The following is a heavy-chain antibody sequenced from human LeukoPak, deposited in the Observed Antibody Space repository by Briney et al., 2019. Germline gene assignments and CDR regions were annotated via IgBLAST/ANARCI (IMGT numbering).Heavy chain of an antibody. CDR1: GYTFTSYD. CDR2: MNPNSGNT. V-gene: IGHV1-8*01. CDR3: ARVIPYYYGSGSSGDN. D-gene: IGHD3-10*01. J-gene: IGHJ4*02. Sequence: ASVKVSCKASGYTFTSYDINWVRQATGQGLEWMGWMNPNSGNTGYAQKFQGRVTMTRDTSISTAYMELSSLRSEDTAVYYCARVIPYYYGSGSSGDNWGQGTLVTVSS.